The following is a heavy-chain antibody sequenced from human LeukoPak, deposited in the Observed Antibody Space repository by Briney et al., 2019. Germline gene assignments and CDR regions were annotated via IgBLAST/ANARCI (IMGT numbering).Heavy chain of an antibody. CDR3: ATSGNYYLKY. Sequence: GGSLRLSCAASGFTFSTYNMNWVRQAPGKGLEWVSHITSSSTNIYYADSVKGRFTISRDNAKDALSLQMNSLRDEDTAVYYCATSGNYYLKYWGQGTLVTVSS. CDR2: ITSSSTNI. D-gene: IGHD1-26*01. CDR1: GFTFSTYN. J-gene: IGHJ4*02. V-gene: IGHV3-48*02.